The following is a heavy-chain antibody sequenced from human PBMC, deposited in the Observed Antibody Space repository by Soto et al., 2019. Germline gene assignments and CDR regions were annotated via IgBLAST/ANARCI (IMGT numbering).Heavy chain of an antibody. CDR3: ARAMTTVTTLDY. D-gene: IGHD4-17*01. J-gene: IGHJ4*02. Sequence: QLQLQESGSGLVKPSQTLSLTCAVSGGSISSGGYSWSWIRQPPGKGLEWIGYIYHSGSTYYNPSLKTRVTISEDRSKNQFSLTLSSVTASDTAVYYCARAMTTVTTLDYWCQGTLVRVSS. CDR1: GGSISSGGYS. V-gene: IGHV4-30-2*01. CDR2: IYHSGST.